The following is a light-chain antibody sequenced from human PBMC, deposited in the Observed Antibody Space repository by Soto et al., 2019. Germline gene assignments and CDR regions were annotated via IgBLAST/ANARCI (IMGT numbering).Light chain of an antibody. CDR2: DAS. CDR3: QQRSNWPPVIT. Sequence: EIVLTQSPATLSLSPGERVTLSCRASQSFSSYLAWYQQKPGQAPRLLIYDASKRATGIPARFSGRGSGTEFTLTIRSLEPEDFAVYQCQQRSNWPPVITFGQGTRLEIK. J-gene: IGKJ5*01. V-gene: IGKV3-11*01. CDR1: QSFSSY.